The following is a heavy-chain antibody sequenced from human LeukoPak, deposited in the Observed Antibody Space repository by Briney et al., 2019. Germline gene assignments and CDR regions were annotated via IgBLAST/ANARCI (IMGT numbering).Heavy chain of an antibody. D-gene: IGHD1-14*01. J-gene: IGHJ6*03. CDR1: GFTFGTFN. V-gene: IGHV3-21*01. Sequence: NPGGSLRLSCAASGFTFGTFNMNWVRQAPGKGLEWVSSISGSSNYIYYADSVRGRFTISRDNAKNSPYLQMNSLSAEDTAIYYCTRGVPTGHYYYMDVWGKGTTVTVSS. CDR2: ISGSSNYI. CDR3: TRGVPTGHYYYMDV.